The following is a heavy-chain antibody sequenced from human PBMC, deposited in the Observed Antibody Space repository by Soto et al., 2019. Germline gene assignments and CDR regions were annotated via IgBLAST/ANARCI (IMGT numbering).Heavy chain of an antibody. V-gene: IGHV1-69*13. J-gene: IGHJ6*02. D-gene: IGHD3-10*01. Sequence: SVKVSCKASGGTFSSYAISWVRQAPGQGLKRMEGIIPIFGTANYAQKLQGKVTITADESTSTAYMELSSLRSEDTAVYYCARCAGRGCEDYGMDVWGQGTTVTVSS. CDR1: GGTFSSYA. CDR2: IIPIFGTA. CDR3: ARCAGRGCEDYGMDV.